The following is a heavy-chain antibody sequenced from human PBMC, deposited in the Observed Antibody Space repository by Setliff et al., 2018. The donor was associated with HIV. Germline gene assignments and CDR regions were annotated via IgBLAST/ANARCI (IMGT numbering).Heavy chain of an antibody. Sequence: VASVKVSCKASGYTSTSYDINWVRQATGQGLEWMGWMNPDSGNTGSAQKFQDRVTITRNTSISTAYMELGSLGFDDTAVYFCARTRSGGSSVYYYYYMDVWGQGTAVTVSS. J-gene: IGHJ6*03. D-gene: IGHD2-15*01. V-gene: IGHV1-8*01. CDR3: ARTRSGGSSVYYYYYMDV. CDR2: MNPDSGNT. CDR1: GYTSTSYD.